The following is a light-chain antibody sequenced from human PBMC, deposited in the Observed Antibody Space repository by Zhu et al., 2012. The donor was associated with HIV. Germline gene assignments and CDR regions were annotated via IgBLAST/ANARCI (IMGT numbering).Light chain of an antibody. CDR3: QQRSNWPLT. CDR2: DAS. CDR1: RSVSSF. Sequence: IVLTQSPATLSLSPGERATVSCRASRSVSSFVAWYQQKPGQAPRLLIYDASKRATGTPARFSGSGSGTDFTLTISSLEPEDFALYYCQQRSNWPLTFGGGTKVE. V-gene: IGKV3-11*01. J-gene: IGKJ4*01.